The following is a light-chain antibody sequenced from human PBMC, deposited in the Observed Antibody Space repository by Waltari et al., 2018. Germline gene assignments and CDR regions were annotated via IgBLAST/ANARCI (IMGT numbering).Light chain of an antibody. V-gene: IGKV3-20*01. J-gene: IGKJ3*01. CDR3: QQYGSSLFT. CDR1: RTVASSY. CDR2: DAS. Sequence: EIVLTQSPGTLSLSPGERATLSCRASRTVASSYLAWYQQKPGQAPRLLIYDASRRATGIPDRFSGSGSGTDFTLTISRLEPEDSAVYYCQQYGSSLFTFGPGTKVDIK.